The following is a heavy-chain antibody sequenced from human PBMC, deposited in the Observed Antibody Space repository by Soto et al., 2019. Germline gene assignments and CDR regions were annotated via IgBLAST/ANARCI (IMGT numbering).Heavy chain of an antibody. V-gene: IGHV3-23*01. CDR3: AKDMGRYYDSSGFGY. Sequence: EVQLLESGGGLVQPGGSLRLSCAASGFTFSSYAMSWVRQAPGKGLEWVSAISGSGGSTYYADSVKGRFTISRDNSKNTMYLQMNSLRAEDTAVYYCAKDMGRYYDSSGFGYWGQGTLVTVSS. CDR1: GFTFSSYA. CDR2: ISGSGGST. D-gene: IGHD3-22*01. J-gene: IGHJ4*02.